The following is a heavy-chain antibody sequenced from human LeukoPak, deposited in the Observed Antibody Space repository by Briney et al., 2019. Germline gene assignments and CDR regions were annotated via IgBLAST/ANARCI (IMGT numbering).Heavy chain of an antibody. J-gene: IGHJ4*02. CDR3: ARNILSGYYDY. CDR2: IVPMLGVT. Sequence: SVKVSCEASGGTFNNYNIMWVRQAPGQGLGWMGRIVPMLGVTNYAQKFQDRVKITADKFTNTAYIELSSLRSEDTAVYYCARNILSGYYDYWGQGTLVTVSS. D-gene: IGHD3-9*01. CDR1: GGTFNNYN. V-gene: IGHV1-69*02.